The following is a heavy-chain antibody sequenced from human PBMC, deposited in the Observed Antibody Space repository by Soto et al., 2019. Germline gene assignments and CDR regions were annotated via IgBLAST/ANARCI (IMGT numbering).Heavy chain of an antibody. CDR2: IYHSGST. CDR1: GGSISSGGFS. J-gene: IGHJ4*02. Sequence: PSETMSLTCAVSGGSISSGGFSWSWLRQPPGKGLEWIGYIYHSGSTYYNPSLKSRVTISVDRSKKQISLKLGSVTAADTAVYYCARVTVLATTGTFDYWGQGTLVTVSS. D-gene: IGHD6-13*01. CDR3: ARVTVLATTGTFDY. V-gene: IGHV4-30-2*01.